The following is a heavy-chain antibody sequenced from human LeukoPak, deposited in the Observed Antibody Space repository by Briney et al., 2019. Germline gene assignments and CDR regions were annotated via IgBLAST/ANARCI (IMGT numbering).Heavy chain of an antibody. Sequence: PGGSLILSCAAPEVIFTNYSLNWVSQAPGKGLEWISYVSSSSSTMYYADSVKGRFTISRDNAKNSLYLQMNSLRAEDTAVYYCARSPRNYYYYYMDVWDKGTTVTVSS. CDR1: EVIFTNYS. CDR2: VSSSSSTM. J-gene: IGHJ6*03. V-gene: IGHV3-48*01. CDR3: ARSPRNYYYYYMDV.